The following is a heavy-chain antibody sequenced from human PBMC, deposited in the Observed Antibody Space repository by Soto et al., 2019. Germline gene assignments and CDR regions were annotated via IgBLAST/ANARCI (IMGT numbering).Heavy chain of an antibody. CDR2: ISGSGGST. CDR1: GFTFSSYA. D-gene: IGHD3-9*01. V-gene: IGHV3-23*01. CDR3: AKMGKRYFDWLSQGYYFDY. Sequence: GGSLRLSCAASGFTFSSYAISWVRQAPGKGLEWVSAISGSGGSTYYADSVKGRFTISRDNSKNTLYLQMNSLRAEDTAVYYCAKMGKRYFDWLSQGYYFDYWGQGTLVTVSS. J-gene: IGHJ4*02.